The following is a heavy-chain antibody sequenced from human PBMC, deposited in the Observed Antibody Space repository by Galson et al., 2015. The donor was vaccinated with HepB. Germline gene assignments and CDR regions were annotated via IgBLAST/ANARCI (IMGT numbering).Heavy chain of an antibody. CDR1: GYTFTSYG. Sequence: SVKVSCKASGYTFTSYGISWVRQAPGQGLEWMGWISAYNGNTNYAQKFQGRVTMTRDTSISTAYMELSRLRSDDTAVYYCARVVVGYCSSTSCYPMDVWGKGTTVTVSS. CDR2: ISAYNGNT. D-gene: IGHD2-2*03. J-gene: IGHJ6*03. CDR3: ARVVVGYCSSTSCYPMDV. V-gene: IGHV1-18*01.